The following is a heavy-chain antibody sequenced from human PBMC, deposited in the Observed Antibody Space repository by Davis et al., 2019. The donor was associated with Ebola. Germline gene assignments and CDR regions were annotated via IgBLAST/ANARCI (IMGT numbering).Heavy chain of an antibody. J-gene: IGHJ4*02. CDR2: IRSKANSYAT. V-gene: IGHV3-73*01. CDR1: GFTFSGSA. D-gene: IGHD4-17*01. Sequence: GESLKISCAASGFTFSGSAMHWVRQASGKGLEWVGRIRSKANSYATVYAASVKGRFTISRDDSKNTAYLQMNSLKTEDTAVYYCTSTTVTNDYWGQGTLVTVSS. CDR3: TSTTVTNDY.